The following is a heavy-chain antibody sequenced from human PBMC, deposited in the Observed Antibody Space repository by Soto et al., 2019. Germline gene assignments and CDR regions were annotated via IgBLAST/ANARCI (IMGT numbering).Heavy chain of an antibody. CDR2: IYGTAIT. CDR3: ATLPPRTVVLVTPIPT. J-gene: IGHJ4*02. CDR1: GGCISGRYR. Sequence: SLTWVVAGGCISGRYRWSWRHQAPGKRLWWCGEIYGTAITNYSPCLKSRVNMSVDKSNNQFSLMLHSVTAADTAVYYCATLPPRTVVLVTPIPTWGQRTLVTV. V-gene: IGHV4-4*02. D-gene: IGHD2-21*02.